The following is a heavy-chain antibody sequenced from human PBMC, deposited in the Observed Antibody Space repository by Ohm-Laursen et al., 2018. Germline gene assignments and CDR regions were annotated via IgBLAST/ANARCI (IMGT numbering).Heavy chain of an antibody. CDR1: GFTFSSYW. J-gene: IGHJ4*02. V-gene: IGHV3-48*01. Sequence: SLRLSCAASGFTFSSYWMHWVRQAPGKGLEWVSYISSSGSTIYYADSVKGRFTISRDNSKNTLYLQMNSLRAEDTAVYYCAKVAGPADYWGQGTLVTVSS. CDR3: AKVAGPADY. CDR2: ISSSGSTI. D-gene: IGHD6-19*01.